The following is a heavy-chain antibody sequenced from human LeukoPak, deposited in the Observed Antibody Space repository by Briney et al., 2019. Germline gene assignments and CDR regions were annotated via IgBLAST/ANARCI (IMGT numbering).Heavy chain of an antibody. CDR1: GFTFSSYA. J-gene: IGHJ3*02. CDR3: ARPQFPGGSYFDAFDI. D-gene: IGHD1-26*01. V-gene: IGHV3-23*01. CDR2: ISGSGGST. Sequence: GGSLRLSCAASGFTFSSYAMSWVRQAPGKGLEWVSAISGSGGSTYYADSVKGRFTISRDNSKNTLYLQMNSLRAEDTALYHCARPQFPGGSYFDAFDIWGQGTMVTVSS.